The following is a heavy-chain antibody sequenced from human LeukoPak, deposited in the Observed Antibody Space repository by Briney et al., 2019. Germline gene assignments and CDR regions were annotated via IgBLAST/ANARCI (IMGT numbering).Heavy chain of an antibody. CDR3: ARDPYCSGGSRYLNWFDP. Sequence: SETLSLTCTVSGGSISSYYWSWIRQPAGKGLEWIGRVYSSGSTNYNPSLKSRVTMSVDTSNNQFSLKLNSVTAADTAVYYCARDPYCSGGSRYLNWFDPWGQGTLVTVSS. V-gene: IGHV4-4*07. J-gene: IGHJ5*02. D-gene: IGHD2-15*01. CDR1: GGSISSYY. CDR2: VYSSGST.